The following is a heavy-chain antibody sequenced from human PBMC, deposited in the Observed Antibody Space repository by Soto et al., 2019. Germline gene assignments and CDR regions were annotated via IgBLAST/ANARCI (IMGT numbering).Heavy chain of an antibody. CDR1: GYTLTELS. Sequence: ASVKVSCKVSGYTLTELSMHWVRQAPGKGLEWMGGFDPEDGETIYAQKFQGRVTMTEDTSTDTAYMELSSLRSEDTAVYCCATDKGYCSGGSCYSFAFDIWGQGTMVTVSS. J-gene: IGHJ3*02. CDR3: ATDKGYCSGGSCYSFAFDI. CDR2: FDPEDGET. D-gene: IGHD2-15*01. V-gene: IGHV1-24*01.